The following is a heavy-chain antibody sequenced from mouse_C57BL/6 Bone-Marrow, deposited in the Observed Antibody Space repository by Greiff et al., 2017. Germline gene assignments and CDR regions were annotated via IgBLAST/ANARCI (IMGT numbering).Heavy chain of an antibody. Sequence: EVKLMESGGGLVKPGGSLKLSCAASGFTFSDYGMHWVRQAPEKGLEWVAYISSGSSTIYYADTVKGRFTISRDNAKNTLFLQMTSLRSEDTAMYYCARRDITTVVGDYWGQGTTLTVSS. V-gene: IGHV5-17*01. J-gene: IGHJ2*01. CDR3: ARRDITTVVGDY. CDR2: ISSGSSTI. D-gene: IGHD1-1*01. CDR1: GFTFSDYG.